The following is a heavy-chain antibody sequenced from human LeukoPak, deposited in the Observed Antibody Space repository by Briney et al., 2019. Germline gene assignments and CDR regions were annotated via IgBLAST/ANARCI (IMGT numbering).Heavy chain of an antibody. J-gene: IGHJ6*03. CDR2: IKQDGSEK. CDR3: ARIQYYYGSGDSMDV. V-gene: IGHV3-7*01. Sequence: GGSLRLSCAASGFTFSSYWMSWVRQAPGKGLEWVANIKQDGSEKYYVDSVKGRFTISRDNAKNSLYLQMNSLRAEDTAVYYCARIQYYYGSGDSMDVWGKGTTVTVSS. CDR1: GFTFSSYW. D-gene: IGHD3-10*01.